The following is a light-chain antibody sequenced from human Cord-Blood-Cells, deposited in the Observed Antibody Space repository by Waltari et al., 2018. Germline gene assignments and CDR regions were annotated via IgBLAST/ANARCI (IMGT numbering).Light chain of an antibody. Sequence: QSALTQPASVSGSPGQSITISCTGTSSDAGGYNYVSWYQQHPGKAPQLMIYDVSNRPSGVSNRFSGSKSGNTASLTISGLQAEDEADYYCSSYTSSSTLDVVFGGGTKLTVL. CDR2: DVS. CDR1: SSDAGGYNY. J-gene: IGLJ2*01. CDR3: SSYTSSSTLDVV. V-gene: IGLV2-14*01.